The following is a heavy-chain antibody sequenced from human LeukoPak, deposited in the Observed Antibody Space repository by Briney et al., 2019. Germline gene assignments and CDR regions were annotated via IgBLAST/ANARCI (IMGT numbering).Heavy chain of an antibody. CDR1: GFTFSSYA. CDR2: ISGSGGST. V-gene: IGHV3-23*01. J-gene: IGHJ4*02. CDR3: AKDYSSSGELVAYFDY. D-gene: IGHD6-13*01. Sequence: PGGSLRLSCAASGFTFSSYAMSWVRQAPGKGLEWVSAISGSGGSTYYADSVKGRFTISRDNSKNTLYLQMNSLRAEDTAVYYCAKDYSSSGELVAYFDYWVQGPLVPVSS.